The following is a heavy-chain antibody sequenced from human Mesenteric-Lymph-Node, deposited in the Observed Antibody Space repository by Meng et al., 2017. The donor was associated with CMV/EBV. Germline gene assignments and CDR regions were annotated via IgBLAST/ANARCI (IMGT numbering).Heavy chain of an antibody. J-gene: IGHJ6*02. CDR3: ARAGIVGATLHYYGMDV. D-gene: IGHD1-26*01. CDR1: GFTFSSYG. Sequence: GESLKISCAASGFTFSSYGMHWVRQAPGKGLEWVSSISSSSSYIYYADSVKGRFTISRDNAKNSLYLQMNSLRAEDTAVYYCARAGIVGATLHYYGMDVWGQGTTVTVSS. V-gene: IGHV3-21*01. CDR2: ISSSSSYI.